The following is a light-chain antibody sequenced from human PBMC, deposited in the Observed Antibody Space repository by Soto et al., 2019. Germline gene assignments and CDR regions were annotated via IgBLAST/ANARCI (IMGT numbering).Light chain of an antibody. CDR1: SSDIDGYKY. Sequence: QSVLTQPGSVSGSPGQAITISCTGTSSDIDGYKYVSWYQQHPGKAPKLMIYDVSNRPSGVSNRFSGSKSGNTATLTISGLQGEHEAEYYCSSYTGGSTYVFGTGTKLTVL. J-gene: IGLJ1*01. CDR2: DVS. CDR3: SSYTGGSTYV. V-gene: IGLV2-14*01.